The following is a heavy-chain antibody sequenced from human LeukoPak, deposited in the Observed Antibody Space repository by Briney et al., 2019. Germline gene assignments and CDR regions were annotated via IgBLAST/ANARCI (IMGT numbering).Heavy chain of an antibody. V-gene: IGHV3-23*01. Sequence: QSGGSLRLSCAASGFTFYDYGMTWVRQAPGKGLEWVSTISGSGLSTYYADSVKGRFTISRDNSNNTVFLQMNSLRADDTAVYYCAKAPRFGDHAAEYFYYYMDVWGKGTTVTVSS. CDR3: AKAPRFGDHAAEYFYYYMDV. D-gene: IGHD3-16*01. J-gene: IGHJ6*03. CDR2: ISGSGLST. CDR1: GFTFYDYG.